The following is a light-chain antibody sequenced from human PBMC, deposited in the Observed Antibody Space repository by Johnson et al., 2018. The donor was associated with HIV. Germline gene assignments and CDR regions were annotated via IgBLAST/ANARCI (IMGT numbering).Light chain of an antibody. CDR1: SSNIGNHY. CDR2: END. CDR3: GTWDTSLCACV. J-gene: IGLJ1*01. V-gene: IGLV1-51*02. Sequence: QSVLTQPPSVSAAPGQKVTISCSGSSSNIGNHYVSWYQHLPGTAPKLLIYENDKRPSGIPDRFSGSKSGTSATLGITGLQTGDEADYYCGTWDTSLCACVFETGNRVTVL.